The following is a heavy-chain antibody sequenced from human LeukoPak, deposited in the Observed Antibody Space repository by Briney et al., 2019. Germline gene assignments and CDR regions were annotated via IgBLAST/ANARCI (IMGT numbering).Heavy chain of an antibody. CDR1: GGSISSSGYY. CDR3: ARVNRSYGMYFDY. CDR2: IYYFGST. Sequence: PSETLSLTCTVSGGSISSSGYYWGWIRQPPGKGLEWIGNIYYFGSTNYSPSLKSRVTMSLDTSKNQLSLKLRSVTAADTAVYYCARVNRSYGMYFDYWGQGTLVTVSS. D-gene: IGHD3-16*01. J-gene: IGHJ4*02. V-gene: IGHV4-39*07.